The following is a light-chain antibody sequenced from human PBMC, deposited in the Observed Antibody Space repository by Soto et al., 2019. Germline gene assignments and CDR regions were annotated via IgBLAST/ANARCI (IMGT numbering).Light chain of an antibody. V-gene: IGKV3-20*01. Sequence: ECVLTHSPSTLSMSPGERATLSCRASQSVSSYLAWYQQKPGKAPRLLIYGASSRATGIPDRFSGSGSGTDFTLTISSLEPEDFAVYCCEQYGRSPCTFGEGSKVDI. J-gene: IGKJ1*01. CDR2: GAS. CDR1: QSVSSY. CDR3: EQYGRSPCT.